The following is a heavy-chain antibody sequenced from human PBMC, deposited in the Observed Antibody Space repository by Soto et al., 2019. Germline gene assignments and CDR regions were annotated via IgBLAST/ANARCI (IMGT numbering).Heavy chain of an antibody. D-gene: IGHD3-9*01. V-gene: IGHV4-61*01. CDR1: GDPIGNVKFH. Sequence: SVTMSLTCLVSGDPIGNVKFHWSWNRKPPGKGLEWIGHFYHNGRTKYSPSLKSRVTISADMSKNQFSLKLNSVTAADTAVYSCASMNILAGHAFAFLGNGITVTVSS. CDR2: FYHNGRT. CDR3: ASMNILAGHAFAF. J-gene: IGHJ3*01.